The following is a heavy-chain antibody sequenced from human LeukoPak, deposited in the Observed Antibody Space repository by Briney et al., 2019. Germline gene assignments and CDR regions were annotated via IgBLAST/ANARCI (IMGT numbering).Heavy chain of an antibody. D-gene: IGHD4-23*01. CDR3: ARGWKLSID. V-gene: IGHV3-30*03. Sequence: PGRSLRLSCAASGFTFSDYGMHWVRQAPGKGLEWVTIISYDGSSKYYADSVKGRFTISRDNSKNTLYLQMNNLRAEDTAVYYCARGWKLSIDWGQGTLVTVSS. J-gene: IGHJ4*02. CDR2: ISYDGSSK. CDR1: GFTFSDYG.